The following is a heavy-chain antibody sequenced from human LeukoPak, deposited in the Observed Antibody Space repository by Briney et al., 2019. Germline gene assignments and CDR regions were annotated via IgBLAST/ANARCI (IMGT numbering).Heavy chain of an antibody. CDR2: IYTSGST. D-gene: IGHD1-26*01. J-gene: IGHJ5*02. V-gene: IGHV4-4*09. Sequence: PSETLSLTCAVYGGSFSGYYWSWIRQPPGKGLEWIGYIYTSGSTNYNPSLKSRVTISVDTSKNQFSLKLSSVTAADTAVYYCARRIAGDWFDPWGQGTLVTVSS. CDR1: GGSFSGYY. CDR3: ARRIAGDWFDP.